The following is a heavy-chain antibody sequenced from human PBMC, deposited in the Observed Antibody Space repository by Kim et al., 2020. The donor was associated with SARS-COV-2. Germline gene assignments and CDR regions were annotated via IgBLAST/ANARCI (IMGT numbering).Heavy chain of an antibody. CDR3: AKDMSHYGYFDY. D-gene: IGHD4-17*01. J-gene: IGHJ4*02. Sequence: YADSVKGRFTISRDNSKNSLYLQMNSLRTEDTALYYCAKDMSHYGYFDYWGQGTLVTVSS. V-gene: IGHV3-43*01.